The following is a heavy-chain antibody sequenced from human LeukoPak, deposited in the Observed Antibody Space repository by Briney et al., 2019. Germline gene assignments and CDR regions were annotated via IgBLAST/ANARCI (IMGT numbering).Heavy chain of an antibody. D-gene: IGHD2-15*01. CDR3: AKDGGLCSGGSCYSGYYYHYMDV. CDR1: GFTFSSYG. CDR2: IRYDGSNK. J-gene: IGHJ6*03. V-gene: IGHV3-30*02. Sequence: GGSLRLSCAASGFTFSSYGMHWVRQAPGKGLEWVAFIRYDGSNKYYADSVKGRFTISRDNSKNTLYLQMNSLRAEDTAVYYCAKDGGLCSGGSCYSGYYYHYMDVWGKGTTVAISS.